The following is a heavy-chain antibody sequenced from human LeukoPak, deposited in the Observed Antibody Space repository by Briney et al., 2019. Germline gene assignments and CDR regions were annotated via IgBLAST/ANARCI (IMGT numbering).Heavy chain of an antibody. D-gene: IGHD4/OR15-4a*01. Sequence: PGGSLRLSCAASGFTFDDYAMHWVRQAPGKVLEWVSGIGWNSVSIGYADSVKGRFTISRDNAKNSLYLQMNSLRAEDTALYYGARGYGGGGSYYYYYMDVWGKGTTVTISS. J-gene: IGHJ6*03. V-gene: IGHV3-9*01. CDR1: GFTFDDYA. CDR3: ARGYGGGGSYYYYYMDV. CDR2: IGWNSVSI.